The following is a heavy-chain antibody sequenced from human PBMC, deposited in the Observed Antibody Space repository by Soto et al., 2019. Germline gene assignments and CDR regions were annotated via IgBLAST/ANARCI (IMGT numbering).Heavy chain of an antibody. V-gene: IGHV3-7*01. CDR1: GFTFSSYW. J-gene: IGHJ4*02. Sequence: GGSLRLSCAASGFTFSSYWMSWVRQAPGKGLEWVANIKQDGSEKYYVDSVKGRFTISRDNAKNSLYLQMNSLRAEDTAVYYCARRGRHGAASFDYWGQGTLVTVSS. CDR3: ARRGRHGAASFDY. CDR2: IKQDGSEK. D-gene: IGHD2-15*01.